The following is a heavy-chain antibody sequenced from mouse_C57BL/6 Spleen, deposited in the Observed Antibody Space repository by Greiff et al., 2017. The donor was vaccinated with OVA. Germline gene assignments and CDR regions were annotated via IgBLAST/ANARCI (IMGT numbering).Heavy chain of an antibody. J-gene: IGHJ4*01. CDR1: GFTFSSYA. D-gene: IGHD6-1*01. CDR3: ARDAKSAMDY. Sequence: EVQLVESGGGLVKPGGSLKLSCAASGFTFSSYAMSWVRQTPEKRLEWVATISDGGSYTYYPDNVKGRFTISRDNAKNNLYLQMSHLKSEDTAMYYCARDAKSAMDYWGQGTSVTVSS. CDR2: ISDGGSYT. V-gene: IGHV5-4*01.